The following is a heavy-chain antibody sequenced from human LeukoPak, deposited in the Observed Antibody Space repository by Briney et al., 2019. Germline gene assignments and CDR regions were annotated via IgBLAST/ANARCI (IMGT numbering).Heavy chain of an antibody. J-gene: IGHJ3*02. CDR2: ISTSGDRT. Sequence: PGGSLRLSCAVSAFTFSSYAMNWVRQAPGKGLEWVSGISTSGDRTYYADSVKGRFTISRDNSKNTLYLQMNNLRAEDTAGYYCAQRNTATNAFDIWGQGTVVTVSS. CDR3: AQRNTATNAFDI. V-gene: IGHV3-23*01. D-gene: IGHD5-18*01. CDR1: AFTFSSYA.